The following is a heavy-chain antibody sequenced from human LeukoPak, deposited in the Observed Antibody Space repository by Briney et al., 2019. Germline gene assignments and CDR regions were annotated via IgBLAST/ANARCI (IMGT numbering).Heavy chain of an antibody. D-gene: IGHD6-19*01. CDR3: AREEVSVAVAGTVARFDP. V-gene: IGHV1-46*01. J-gene: IGHJ5*02. Sequence: ASVKVSCKASGYTFTSYYMHWMRQAPGQGLEWMGIINPSGGSTSYAQKFQGRVTMTRDTSTSTVYMELSSLRSEDTAVYYCAREEVSVAVAGTVARFDPWGQGTLVTVSS. CDR1: GYTFTSYY. CDR2: INPSGGST.